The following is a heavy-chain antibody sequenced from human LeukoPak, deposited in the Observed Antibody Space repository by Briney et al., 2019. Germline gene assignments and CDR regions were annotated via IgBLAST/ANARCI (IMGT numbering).Heavy chain of an antibody. Sequence: GGSLILSCAASGFTFSSYAMSWVRQAPGKGLEWVSAISVSGRSTDYADSVKGRFTISRDNSKNTLYLQMNSLRAEDTAVYYCAKQLGYCSDGSCYFPYWGQGTLVTVSS. J-gene: IGHJ4*02. CDR1: GFTFSSYA. D-gene: IGHD2-15*01. V-gene: IGHV3-23*01. CDR3: AKQLGYCSDGSCYFPY. CDR2: ISVSGRST.